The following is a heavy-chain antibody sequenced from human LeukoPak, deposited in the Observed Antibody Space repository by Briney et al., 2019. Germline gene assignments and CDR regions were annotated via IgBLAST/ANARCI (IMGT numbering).Heavy chain of an antibody. Sequence: SETLSLTCTVSGGSISSFYWSWIRQSPGKGLECIGYIFHNGDINYNPPLKSRVTITMDTSKNQFSLRLSSVTAADTAVYFCASTARLFQHWGQGALVTVSS. D-gene: IGHD6-25*01. CDR2: IFHNGDI. J-gene: IGHJ4*02. V-gene: IGHV4-59*08. CDR1: GGSISSFY. CDR3: ASTARLFQH.